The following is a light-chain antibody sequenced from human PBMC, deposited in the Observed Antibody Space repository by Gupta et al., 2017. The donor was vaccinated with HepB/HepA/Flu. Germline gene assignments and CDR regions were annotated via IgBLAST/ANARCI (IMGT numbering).Light chain of an antibody. CDR2: DVN. CDR3: PSYAGSYTVLV. CDR1: NSDVGSSNY. J-gene: IGLJ2*01. V-gene: IGLV2-11*01. Sequence: QSALTQPRSVSWSPGQSVTISCTGTNSDVGSSNYVSWYQPHPGKAPQLMIYDVNKRPSGVPDRFSGAKSGNTASLTITGLQAEDEADYYCPSYAGSYTVLVFGGGTKLTVL.